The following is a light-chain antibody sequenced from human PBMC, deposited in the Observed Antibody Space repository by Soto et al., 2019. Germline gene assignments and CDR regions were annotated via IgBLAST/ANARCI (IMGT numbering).Light chain of an antibody. V-gene: IGLV1-51*01. CDR1: SSRIGNVY. CDR3: GTWDSSLSAGV. J-gene: IGLJ3*02. CDR2: END. Sequence: QSVLTQPPTVSAAPGQNVTISCSGISSRIGNVYISWYRQLPATAPKLLIYENDKRPSGIPDRFSGSKSGTSATLGITGLQSGEEADYHCGTWDSSLSAGVFGGGTKLTVL.